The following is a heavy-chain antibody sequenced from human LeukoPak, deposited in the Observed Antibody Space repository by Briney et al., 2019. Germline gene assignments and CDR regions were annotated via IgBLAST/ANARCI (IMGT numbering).Heavy chain of an antibody. V-gene: IGHV3-49*03. CDR1: GFTFGDYA. J-gene: IGHJ4*02. CDR2: IRSKAYGGTT. CDR3: TRGYYDSSPDFDY. Sequence: GGSLRLSCPASGFTFGDYAMSWLRQAPGKGLEWVGFIRSKAYGGTTEYAASVKGRFTISRDDSKSIAYLQMNSLKTEDTAVYYCTRGYYDSSPDFDYWGQGTLVTVSS. D-gene: IGHD3-22*01.